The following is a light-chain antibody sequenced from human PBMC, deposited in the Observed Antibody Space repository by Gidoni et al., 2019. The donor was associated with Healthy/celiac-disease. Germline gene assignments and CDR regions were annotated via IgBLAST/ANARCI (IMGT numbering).Light chain of an antibody. CDR1: SSNIGAGYA. CDR2: GNS. V-gene: IGLV1-40*01. CDR3: QSYDSSLSGWV. Sequence: QSVLPQPPSVSGAPGQRVTISCTGSSSNIGAGYAVPWYQQLPGTAPKLLIYGNSNRPSGFPDRFSGSKSGTSASLAITGLQAEDEADYYCQSYDSSLSGWVFGGGTKLTVL. J-gene: IGLJ3*02.